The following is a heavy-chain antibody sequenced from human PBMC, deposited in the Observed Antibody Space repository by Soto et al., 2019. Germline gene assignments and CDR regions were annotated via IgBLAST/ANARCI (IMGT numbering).Heavy chain of an antibody. CDR3: ARGGATVVTTDYNWFDP. CDR2: IYHSGST. Sequence: QLQLQESGSGLVKPSQTLSLACAVSGGSISSGGYSWSGIRQPPGKGLEWIGYIYHSGSTYYNPALKSRVTISVDRSKNQFSLKLSSVTAADTAVYYCARGGATVVTTDYNWFDPWGQGTLVTVSS. V-gene: IGHV4-30-2*01. J-gene: IGHJ5*02. D-gene: IGHD4-17*01. CDR1: GGSISSGGYS.